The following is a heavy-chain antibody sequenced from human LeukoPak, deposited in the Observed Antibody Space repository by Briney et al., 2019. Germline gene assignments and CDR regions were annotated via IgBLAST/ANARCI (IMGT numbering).Heavy chain of an antibody. J-gene: IGHJ3*02. V-gene: IGHV3-64D*09. D-gene: IGHD3-22*01. CDR2: ISSSGGST. Sequence: GGSLRLSCSASGFTFSSYAMHWVRQAPRKGLEYVSTISSSGGSTSYADSVKGRFAISRDNSKNTLYLQTSRLRDVDTAMYYCVKDRLIVVAGDGFDIWGQGTMVTVSS. CDR3: VKDRLIVVAGDGFDI. CDR1: GFTFSSYA.